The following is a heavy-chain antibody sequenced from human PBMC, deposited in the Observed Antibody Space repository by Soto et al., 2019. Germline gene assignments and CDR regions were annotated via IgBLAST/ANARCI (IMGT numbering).Heavy chain of an antibody. V-gene: IGHV4-30-2*01. D-gene: IGHD6-19*01. CDR3: ARVAGSGWYDA. CDR2: AYPRGST. Sequence: SETLSLTCAVSGGYIGSGGYSWSCIRQPPGKGLEWIGTAYPRGSTYYDPTLKSRVTISLDLSKNQFSLHRNSVTASDTAVYYCARVAGSGWYDAWGQGTLGTPSS. CDR1: GGYIGSGGYS. J-gene: IGHJ5*02.